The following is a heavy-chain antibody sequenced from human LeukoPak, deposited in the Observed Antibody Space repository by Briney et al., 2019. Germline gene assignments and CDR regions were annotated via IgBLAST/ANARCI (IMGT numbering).Heavy chain of an antibody. Sequence: GGSLRLSCAASGFTFSSYGMHWVRQAPGKGLEWVAVIWYDGSNKYYADSVKGRFTISRDNSKNTLYLQMNSLRAEDTVVYYCARDYIAAAGGTYYYYGMDVWGQGTTVTVSS. D-gene: IGHD6-13*01. V-gene: IGHV3-33*01. CDR3: ARDYIAAAGGTYYYYGMDV. CDR2: IWYDGSNK. CDR1: GFTFSSYG. J-gene: IGHJ6*02.